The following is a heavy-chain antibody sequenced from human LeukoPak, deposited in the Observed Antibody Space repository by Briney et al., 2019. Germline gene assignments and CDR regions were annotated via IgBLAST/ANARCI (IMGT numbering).Heavy chain of an antibody. Sequence: GGSLRLSCSASEFTFSTYAMHWVRLAPGKGLEYVSAISSSGDSTYYADSVKGRFTISRDNSKNTLYLQMSSLRADDTAVYYCVTDFGGYHDYWGQGTLVTVSS. V-gene: IGHV3-64D*06. CDR2: ISSSGDST. J-gene: IGHJ4*02. D-gene: IGHD3-22*01. CDR1: EFTFSTYA. CDR3: VTDFGGYHDY.